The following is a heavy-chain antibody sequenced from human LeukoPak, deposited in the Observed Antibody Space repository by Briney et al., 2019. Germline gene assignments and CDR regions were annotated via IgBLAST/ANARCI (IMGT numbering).Heavy chain of an antibody. CDR2: ISSSSTTI. CDR1: GFTFSSYS. Sequence: GGSLRLSCAASGFTFSSYSMNWVRQAPGKGLEWVSSISSSSTTIYNADSVKGRFTISRDNAKNSLFIQMNSLRAEDTAVYYCAKSQRGYYPRRTYYYYMDVWGKGTTVTVSS. CDR3: AKSQRGYYPRRTYYYYMDV. V-gene: IGHV3-21*04. J-gene: IGHJ6*03. D-gene: IGHD1-26*01.